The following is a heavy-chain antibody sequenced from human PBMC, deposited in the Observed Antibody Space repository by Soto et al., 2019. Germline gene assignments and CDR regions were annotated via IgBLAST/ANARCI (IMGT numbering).Heavy chain of an antibody. D-gene: IGHD6-6*01. CDR3: ARNPGGYSSSSFDY. CDR1: GGTLSSYA. J-gene: IGHJ4*02. Sequence: SVKVSCKASGGTLSSYAISWVRQAPGQGLEWMGGIIPIFGTANYAQKFQGRVTITADKSTSTAYMELSSLRSEDTAVYYCARNPGGYSSSSFDYWGQGTLVTVSS. V-gene: IGHV1-69*06. CDR2: IIPIFGTA.